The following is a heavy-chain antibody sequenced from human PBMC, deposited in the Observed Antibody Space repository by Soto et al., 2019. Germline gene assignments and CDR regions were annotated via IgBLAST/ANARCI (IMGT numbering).Heavy chain of an antibody. J-gene: IGHJ4*02. Sequence: GGSLRLSCAASGFNFPGYSMNWVRQAPGKGLEWVASISSGCHIIYYADSVRGRFTISRDNARDSLHLQMNSLRAGDTGVYFCARDATRTDGWYHFDYGGQGALVTVPQ. V-gene: IGHV3-21*04. CDR3: ARDATRTDGWYHFDY. CDR2: ISSGCHII. D-gene: IGHD6-19*01. CDR1: GFNFPGYS.